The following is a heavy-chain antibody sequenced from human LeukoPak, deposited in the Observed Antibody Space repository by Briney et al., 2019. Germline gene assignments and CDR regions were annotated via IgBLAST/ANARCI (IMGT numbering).Heavy chain of an antibody. D-gene: IGHD2-8*02. J-gene: IGHJ4*02. V-gene: IGHV3-13*04. Sequence: PGGSLRLSCAASGFTFSTYDMHWVRQTTGKGLEWVSAIGITGDTYYPGSVKGRFTISRDNAKSSLYLQMNSLSAGDTAVYYCARAPTALPGAADFWGQGTLVTVSS. CDR2: IGITGDT. CDR3: ARAPTALPGAADF. CDR1: GFTFSTYD.